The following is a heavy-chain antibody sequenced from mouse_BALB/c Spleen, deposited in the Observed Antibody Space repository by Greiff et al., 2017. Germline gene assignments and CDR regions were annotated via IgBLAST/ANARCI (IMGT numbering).Heavy chain of an antibody. CDR2: ISNGGGST. CDR3: ARLGNGYDFDY. J-gene: IGHJ2*01. CDR1: GFTFSSYT. D-gene: IGHD4-1*01. V-gene: IGHV5-12-2*01. Sequence: DVMLVESGGGLVQPGGSLKLSCAASGFTFSSYTMSWVRQTPEKRLEWVAYISNGGGSTYYPDTVKGRFTISRDNAKNTLYLQMSSLKSEDTAMYYCARLGNGYDFDYWGQGTTLTVSS.